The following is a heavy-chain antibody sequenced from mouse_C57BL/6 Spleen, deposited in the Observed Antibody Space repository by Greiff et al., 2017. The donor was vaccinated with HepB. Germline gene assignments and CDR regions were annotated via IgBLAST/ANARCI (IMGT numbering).Heavy chain of an antibody. V-gene: IGHV3-6*01. D-gene: IGHD2-2*01. CDR2: ISYDGSN. CDR3: RGYDPYYYAMDY. Sequence: EVKLQESGPGLVKPSQSLSLTCSVTGYSITSGYYWNWIRQFPGNKLGWMGYISYDGSNNYNPSLKNRISITRDTSKNQFFLKLNSVTTEDTATYYCRGYDPYYYAMDYWGQGTSVTVSS. J-gene: IGHJ4*01. CDR1: GYSITSGYY.